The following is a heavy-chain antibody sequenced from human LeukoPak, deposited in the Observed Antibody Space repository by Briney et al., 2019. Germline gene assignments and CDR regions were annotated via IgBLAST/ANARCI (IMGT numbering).Heavy chain of an antibody. CDR3: AKDPNGDYIGAFDN. Sequence: GGSLRLSCAASGFTFSSYGMHWVRQAPGKGLEWVAFIRYDGSNKYYADSVKGRFTISRDNSKNTLYLQMNGLRAEDTAVYYCAKDPNGDYIGAFDNWGQGTMVTVSS. J-gene: IGHJ3*02. CDR1: GFTFSSYG. V-gene: IGHV3-30*02. CDR2: IRYDGSNK. D-gene: IGHD4-17*01.